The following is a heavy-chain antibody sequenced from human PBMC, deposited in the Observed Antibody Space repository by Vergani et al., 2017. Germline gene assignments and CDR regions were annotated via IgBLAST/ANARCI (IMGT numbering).Heavy chain of an antibody. V-gene: IGHV4-34*01. CDR3: ARGPPYCSGGSCYSSGFDY. D-gene: IGHD2-15*01. CDR1: GGSFSGYY. Sequence: QVQLQQWGAGLLKPSETLSLTCAVYGGSFSGYYWSWIRQLPGKGLEWIGEINHSGSTNYNPSLKSRVTISVDTSKNQFSLKLSSVTAADTAVYYCARGPPYCSGGSCYSSGFDYWGQGTLVTVSS. J-gene: IGHJ4*02. CDR2: INHSGST.